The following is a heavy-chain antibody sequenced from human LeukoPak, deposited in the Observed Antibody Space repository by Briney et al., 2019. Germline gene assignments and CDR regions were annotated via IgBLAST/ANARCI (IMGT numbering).Heavy chain of an antibody. Sequence: GGSLRLSCAASGFTFSSYEMNWVRQAPGKGLEWLSYISTSGATAYYADSVKGRFTISRDNAKTSLYLQMNSLRVEDTAVYYCAREDDSRGYIYGLMDYWGQGALATVSS. V-gene: IGHV3-48*03. CDR3: AREDDSRGYIYGLMDY. CDR1: GFTFSSYE. D-gene: IGHD3-22*01. CDR2: ISTSGATA. J-gene: IGHJ4*02.